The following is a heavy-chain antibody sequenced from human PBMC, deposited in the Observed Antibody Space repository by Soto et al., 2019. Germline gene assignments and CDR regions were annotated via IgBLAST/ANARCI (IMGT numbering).Heavy chain of an antibody. J-gene: IGHJ4*01. CDR2: IIMDARQK. V-gene: IGHV3-7*01. Sequence: GGSLTPSSPPSAFSVASYWTSWVRHAERNGLEWLATIIMDARQKKYVDSVKGRFTMSRDTAKSSLYLQMDSLRAEDTAVYYCARDSGYGSGASVNHYLDYWGHGTLVTVSS. CDR3: ARDSGYGSGASVNHYLDY. D-gene: IGHD3-10*01. CDR1: AFSVASYW.